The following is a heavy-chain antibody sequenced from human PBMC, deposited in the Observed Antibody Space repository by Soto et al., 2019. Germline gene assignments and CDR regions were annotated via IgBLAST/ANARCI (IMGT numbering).Heavy chain of an antibody. Sequence: SETLSLTCSVSGVSITSYYWSWIRQSAGGGLEWMGRINTDGLSTFSPSFKSRLTMSLDTSKNQVSLRLISVTAADTAVYFCARVPVAVAATEDYYGLDVWGQGTTVTVSS. CDR1: GVSITSYY. CDR3: ARVPVAVAATEDYYGLDV. CDR2: INTDGLS. V-gene: IGHV4-4*07. J-gene: IGHJ6*02. D-gene: IGHD2-15*01.